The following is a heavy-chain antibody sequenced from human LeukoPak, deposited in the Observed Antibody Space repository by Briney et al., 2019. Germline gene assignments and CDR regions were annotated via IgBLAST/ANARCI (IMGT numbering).Heavy chain of an antibody. Sequence: SETLSLTCAVYGGSFSGYYWSWIRQPPGKGLEWIGEINHSGSTNYNPSLKSRVTISVDTSENQFSLKLSSVTAADTAVYYCRHGYNVDYWGQGTLVTVSS. V-gene: IGHV4-34*01. J-gene: IGHJ4*02. D-gene: IGHD5-24*01. CDR3: RHGYNVDY. CDR1: GGSFSGYY. CDR2: INHSGST.